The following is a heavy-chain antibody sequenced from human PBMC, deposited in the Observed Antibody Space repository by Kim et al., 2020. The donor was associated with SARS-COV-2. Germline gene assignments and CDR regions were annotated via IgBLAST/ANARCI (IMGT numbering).Heavy chain of an antibody. Sequence: SETLSLTCTVSGGSLSSSSYYWGWIRQPPGKGLDWIGTADYIGSTYDNPSLKSRVTIFADTSKNQIFLKPGTVTAADTAAVYCARHPWLCSGWDFAVYY. CDR1: GGSLSSSSYY. V-gene: IGHV4-39*01. J-gene: IGHJ6*01. CDR3: ARHPWLCSGWDFAVYY. D-gene: IGHD6-19*01. CDR2: ADYIGST.